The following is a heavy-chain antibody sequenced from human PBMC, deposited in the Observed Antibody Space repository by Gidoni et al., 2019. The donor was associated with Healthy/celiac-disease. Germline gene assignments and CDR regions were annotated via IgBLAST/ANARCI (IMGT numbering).Heavy chain of an antibody. V-gene: IGHV3-21*01. D-gene: IGHD6-13*01. J-gene: IGHJ4*02. Sequence: EVQLVESGGGLVKPGGSLRPSCAASGSTFSSYSMNWVRQAPGKGVEWVSSISISSSYKYYADSVKGRFTISRDNAKNSLYLQMNSLRAEDTAVYYCARDLSAAGTDYWGQGTLVTVSS. CDR2: ISISSSYK. CDR3: ARDLSAAGTDY. CDR1: GSTFSSYS.